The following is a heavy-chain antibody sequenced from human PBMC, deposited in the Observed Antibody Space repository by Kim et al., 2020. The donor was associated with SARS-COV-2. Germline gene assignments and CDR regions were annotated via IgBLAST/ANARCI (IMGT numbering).Heavy chain of an antibody. CDR1: GFSFSSYW. D-gene: IGHD2-8*01. CDR2: INNDGSST. CDR3: ARTRMAQYYYYYSGMDA. J-gene: IGHJ6*04. Sequence: GGSLRLSCAASGFSFSSYWMHWVRQVPGKGLVWVSRINNDGSSTSYADFMEGRFTISRDNARNTLYLQMNSLRVEDTAVYYCARTRMAQYYYYYSGMDAWGKGTPVTVSS. V-gene: IGHV3-74*01.